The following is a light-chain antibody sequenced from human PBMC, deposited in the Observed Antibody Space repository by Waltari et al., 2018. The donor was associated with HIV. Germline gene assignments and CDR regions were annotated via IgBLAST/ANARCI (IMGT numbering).Light chain of an antibody. J-gene: IGKJ1*01. CDR2: GAS. CDR3: QQYSSSPWT. V-gene: IGKV3-20*01. CDR1: QSISSNY. Sequence: IVLTQSPGTLSLSPGARATLSCRASQSISSNYLAWYQKTPGQAPRLLIYGASNRATGIPDRFSGSGSGTDFTLTISRLEPEDFAVFYCQQYSSSPWTFGQGTKV.